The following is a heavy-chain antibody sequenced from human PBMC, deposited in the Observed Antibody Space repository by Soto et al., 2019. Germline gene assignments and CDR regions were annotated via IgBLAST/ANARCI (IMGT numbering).Heavy chain of an antibody. CDR2: ISSSSYI. V-gene: IGHV3-21*01. Sequence: PGGSLRLSCAASGFTFSSYSMNWVRQAPGKGLEWVSSISSSSYIYYADSVKGRFTISRDNAKNSLYLQMNSLRAEDTAVYYCARGATVLVDAFDIWGQGTMVTVSS. CDR3: ARGATVLVDAFDI. D-gene: IGHD4-17*01. CDR1: GFTFSSYS. J-gene: IGHJ3*02.